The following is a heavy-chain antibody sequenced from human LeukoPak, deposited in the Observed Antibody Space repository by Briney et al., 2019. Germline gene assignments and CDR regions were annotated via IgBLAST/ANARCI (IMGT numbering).Heavy chain of an antibody. Sequence: SETLSLTCTVSGGSISSYYWSWIRQPPGKGLEWIGYIYYSGSTNYNPSLKSRVTISVDTSKNQFFLKLSSVTAADTAVYYCARHQVDYGDYVNAFDIWGQGTMVTVSS. J-gene: IGHJ3*02. CDR1: GGSISSYY. V-gene: IGHV4-59*08. CDR3: ARHQVDYGDYVNAFDI. CDR2: IYYSGST. D-gene: IGHD4-17*01.